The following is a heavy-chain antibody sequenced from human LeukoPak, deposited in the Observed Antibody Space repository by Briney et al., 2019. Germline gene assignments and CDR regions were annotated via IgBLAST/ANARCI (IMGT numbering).Heavy chain of an antibody. Sequence: GGSLRLSCAASGFTFSNYWMSWVRQSPGKGLEWVANIKEDGSEKYYVDSVKGRFTISRDNSKNTLYLQLTSLRAEDTAVYYCVRDGGELEADGFDIWGKGTMVAVSS. V-gene: IGHV3-7*01. D-gene: IGHD2-21*01. CDR1: GFTFSNYW. CDR3: VRDGGELEADGFDI. J-gene: IGHJ3*02. CDR2: IKEDGSEK.